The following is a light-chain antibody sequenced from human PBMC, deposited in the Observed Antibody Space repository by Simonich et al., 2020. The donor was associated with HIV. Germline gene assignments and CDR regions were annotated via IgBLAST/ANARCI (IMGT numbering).Light chain of an antibody. J-gene: IGKJ2*01. CDR3: MQALQTPRYT. CDR2: LGS. V-gene: IGKV2-28*01. CDR1: QGLLHSNGYNC. Sequence: DIVMTQSPLSLPVTPGEPASISCRSSQGLLHSNGYNCLDWYLQKPGQSPQLLIYLGSNRASGVPDRFSGSGSGTDFTLKISRVEAEDVGVYYCMQALQTPRYTFGQGTKLEIK.